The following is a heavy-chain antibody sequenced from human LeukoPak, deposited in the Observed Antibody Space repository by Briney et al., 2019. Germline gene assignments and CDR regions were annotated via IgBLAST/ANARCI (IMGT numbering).Heavy chain of an antibody. CDR3: ARDSGYDFWSGYPSYGMDV. CDR1: GFTVSSNY. CDR2: IYSGGST. V-gene: IGHV3-53*01. D-gene: IGHD3-3*01. Sequence: PGGSLRLSCAASGFTVSSNYMSWVRQAPGKGLEWVSVIYSGGSTYYADSVKGRFTISRDNSKNTLYLQMNGLRAEDTAVYYCARDSGYDFWSGYPSYGMDVWGQGPRSPSP. J-gene: IGHJ6*02.